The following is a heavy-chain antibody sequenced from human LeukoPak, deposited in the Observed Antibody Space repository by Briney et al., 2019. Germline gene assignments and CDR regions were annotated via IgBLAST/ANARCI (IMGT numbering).Heavy chain of an antibody. J-gene: IGHJ4*02. V-gene: IGHV4-34*01. D-gene: IGHD2-15*01. CDR2: INHSGST. CDR1: GGSFSGYY. CDR3: ARLVVAATPDYFDY. Sequence: SETLSLTCAVYGGSFSGYYWSWIRHPPGKGLEWIGEINHSGSTNYNPSLKRRVTISVDTSKTQFSLKLSSVTAADTAVYYCARLVVAATPDYFDYWGQGTLVTVSS.